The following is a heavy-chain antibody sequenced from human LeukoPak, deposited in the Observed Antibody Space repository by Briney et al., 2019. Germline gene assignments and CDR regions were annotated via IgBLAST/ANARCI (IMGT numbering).Heavy chain of an antibody. V-gene: IGHV4-59*01. CDR3: ARDLGGYDY. J-gene: IGHJ4*02. Sequence: SETLSLTCTVPGGSISSYYWSWIRQPPGKGLEWIGYIYYSGSTNYNPSLKSRVTISVDTSKNQFSLKLSSVTAADTAVYYCARDLGGYDYWGQGTLVTVSS. D-gene: IGHD3-22*01. CDR2: IYYSGST. CDR1: GGSISSYY.